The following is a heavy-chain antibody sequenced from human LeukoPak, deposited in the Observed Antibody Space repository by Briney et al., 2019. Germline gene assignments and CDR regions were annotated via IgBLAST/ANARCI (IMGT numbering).Heavy chain of an antibody. D-gene: IGHD6-19*01. V-gene: IGHV1-24*01. Sequence: ASVKVSCKASGYTFTGYYMHWVRQAPGQGLEWMGGFDPEDGETIYAQKFQGRVTMTEDTSTDTAYMELSSLRSEDTAVYYCATDLFSGWYDYWGQGTLVTVSS. CDR1: GYTFTGYY. J-gene: IGHJ4*02. CDR2: FDPEDGET. CDR3: ATDLFSGWYDY.